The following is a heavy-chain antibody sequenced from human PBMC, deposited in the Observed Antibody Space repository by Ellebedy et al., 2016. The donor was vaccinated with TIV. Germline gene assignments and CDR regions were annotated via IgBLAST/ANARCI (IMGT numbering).Heavy chain of an antibody. CDR2: INPNSGGT. CDR1: GYTFTGYY. D-gene: IGHD6-6*01. V-gene: IGHV1-2*02. J-gene: IGHJ5*02. CDR3: ARDRYSSSSSRANWFDP. Sequence: ASVTVSCKASGYTFTGYYMHWVRQAPGQGLEWMGWINPNSGGTNYAQKFQGRVTMTRDTSISTAYMELSRLRSDDTAVYYWARDRYSSSSSRANWFDPWGQGTLVTISS.